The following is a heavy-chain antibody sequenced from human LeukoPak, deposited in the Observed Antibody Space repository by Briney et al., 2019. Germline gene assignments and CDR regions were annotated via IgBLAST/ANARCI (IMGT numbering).Heavy chain of an antibody. V-gene: IGHV3-74*01. CDR2: IKSDGST. J-gene: IGHJ1*01. CDR3: ARAPAEIGGYYPEYFRH. CDR1: GFTFSRYW. Sequence: GGSLRLSCVASGFTFSRYWMHWVRQAPGKGLVWVSRIKSDGSTNYADPVKGRFTISRDNAKNTVSLQMNSLRAEDTGVYYCARAPAEIGGYYPEYFRHWGQGTLVTVSS. D-gene: IGHD3-22*01.